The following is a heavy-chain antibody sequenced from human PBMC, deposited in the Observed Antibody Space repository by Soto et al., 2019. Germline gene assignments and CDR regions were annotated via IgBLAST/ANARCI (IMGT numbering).Heavy chain of an antibody. Sequence: PGGSLLICCNCSGFRFSEHAMTWVRQAPGKGLEWVGFIRNTPYGGTTDYAASVRGRFTISRYDSESIAYLQMNSLKTEDSGVYYCSRGSFGYYGPWGPGTMVTVSS. CDR2: IRNTPYGGTT. CDR1: GFRFSEHA. J-gene: IGHJ5*02. CDR3: SRGSFGYYGP. V-gene: IGHV3-49*04. D-gene: IGHD2-2*03.